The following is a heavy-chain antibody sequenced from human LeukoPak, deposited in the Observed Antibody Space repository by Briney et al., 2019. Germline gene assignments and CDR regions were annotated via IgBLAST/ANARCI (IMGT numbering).Heavy chain of an antibody. D-gene: IGHD5-12*01. CDR2: IIPIFGTA. Sequence: SVKVSCKASGGTFSSYAISWVRQAPGQGLEWMGGIIPIFGTANYAQKFQGRVTITADESTSTAYMELSSLRSEDTAVYYCARDPMATTGGDYWGQGTLVTVSS. CDR1: GGTFSSYA. V-gene: IGHV1-69*13. CDR3: ARDPMATTGGDY. J-gene: IGHJ4*02.